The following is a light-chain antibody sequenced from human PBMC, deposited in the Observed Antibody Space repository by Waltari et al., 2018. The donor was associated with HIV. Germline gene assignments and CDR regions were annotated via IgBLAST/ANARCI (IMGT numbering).Light chain of an antibody. J-gene: IGKJ5*01. CDR3: QQYGRSSIT. V-gene: IGKV3-20*01. Sequence: EIVLTQSPGTLSLSPGERATLSCRASQSVSSNYFSWYQQKPGQAPRVLIYGATSRATGVPDRFSGIGSGTDFTLSIRRLEPEDLAVYYCQQYGRSSITFGQGTRLEIK. CDR1: QSVSSNY. CDR2: GAT.